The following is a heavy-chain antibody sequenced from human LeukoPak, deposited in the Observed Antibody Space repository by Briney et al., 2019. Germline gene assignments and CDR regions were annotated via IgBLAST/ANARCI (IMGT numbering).Heavy chain of an antibody. J-gene: IGHJ4*02. Sequence: GGSLRLSCAASGFTFDEYAMTWVRQAPGKGLEWVSGINWNGHNTGYEDSVRGRFTISRDNAKNSLYLQMNSLRAEDTALYYCAREPSLLCSGGSCYPDYWGQGTLVTVSS. V-gene: IGHV3-20*04. D-gene: IGHD2-15*01. CDR3: AREPSLLCSGGSCYPDY. CDR1: GFTFDEYA. CDR2: INWNGHNT.